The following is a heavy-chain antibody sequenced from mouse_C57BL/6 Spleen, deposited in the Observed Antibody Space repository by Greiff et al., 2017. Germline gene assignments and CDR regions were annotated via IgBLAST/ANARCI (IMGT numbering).Heavy chain of an antibody. CDR1: GFTFSSYA. CDR3: AREVEGFAY. V-gene: IGHV5-4*01. Sequence: EVQLQQSGGGLVKPGGSLKLSCAASGFTFSSYAMSWVRQTPEKRLEWVATISDGGSYTYYPDNVKGRFTISRDNAKNNLYLQMSHLKSEDTAMYYCAREVEGFAYWGQGTLVTVSA. J-gene: IGHJ3*01. CDR2: ISDGGSYT.